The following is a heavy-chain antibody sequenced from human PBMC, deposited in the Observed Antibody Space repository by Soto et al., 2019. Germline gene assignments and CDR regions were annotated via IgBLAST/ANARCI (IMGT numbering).Heavy chain of an antibody. D-gene: IGHD3-16*01. V-gene: IGHV3-30*03. CDR3: ATRVITFGGVDY. CDR2: ISYDGSNK. CDR1: GFTFSSYG. Sequence: GGSLRLSCAASGFTFSSYGMHWVRQAPGKGLEWVAVISYDGSNKYYADSVKGRFTISRDNSKNTLYLQMNSLRAEDTAVYYCATRVITFGGVDYWGQGTLVTVSS. J-gene: IGHJ4*02.